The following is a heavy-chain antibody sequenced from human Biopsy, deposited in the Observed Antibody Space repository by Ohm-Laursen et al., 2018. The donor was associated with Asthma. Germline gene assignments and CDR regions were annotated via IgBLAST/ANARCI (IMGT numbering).Heavy chain of an antibody. J-gene: IGHJ1*01. CDR2: IKHDGSEK. CDR3: ARTFHFWSPYHAEHYQL. CDR1: GFTFGYYC. D-gene: IGHD3-3*01. V-gene: IGHV3-7*01. Sequence: SLRLSCAASGFTFGYYCVSWVRQVPGQGLEWVANIKHDGSEKNHVDSLKGRFTISRDNAKNLLFLQMNSLRAEDTAVYYCARTFHFWSPYHAEHYQLWGQGTLVTVSS.